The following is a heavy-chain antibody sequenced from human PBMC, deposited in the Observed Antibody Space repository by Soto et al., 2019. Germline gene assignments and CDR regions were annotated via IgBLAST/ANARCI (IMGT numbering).Heavy chain of an antibody. J-gene: IGHJ1*01. CDR2: IKSKTDDATT. CDR3: TTDRGVAAAKYSQH. V-gene: IGHV3-15*01. Sequence: EVQLVESGGGLVKPGGSLRLSCAASGFTFTNAWMSWVRQAPGKGLEWVGRIKSKTDDATTDYAAPVKGRFTISRDDSENTLYLQMNSLEIEDTADYYCTTDRGVAAAKYSQHWGQGTLVTVSS. D-gene: IGHD6-13*01. CDR1: GFTFTNAW.